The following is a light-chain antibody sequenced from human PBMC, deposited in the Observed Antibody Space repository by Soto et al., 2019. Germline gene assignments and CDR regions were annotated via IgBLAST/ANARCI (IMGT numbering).Light chain of an antibody. V-gene: IGLV2-14*01. CDR1: SNDVGGYSY. J-gene: IGLJ3*02. CDR2: EVD. CDR3: SSYTINITRV. Sequence: QSALTQPASVSGSPGQSITITCAGTSNDVGGYSYVSWYQQYPGKAPKLIIYEVDNRPSGVSHRFSGSKSGNTASLTISGLEAEDEADYYCSSYTINITRVFGGGTKLTVL.